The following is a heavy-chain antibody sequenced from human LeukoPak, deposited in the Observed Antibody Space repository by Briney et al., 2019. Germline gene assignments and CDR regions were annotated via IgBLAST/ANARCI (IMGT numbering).Heavy chain of an antibody. Sequence: SETLSLTCTVSGGSISSNYWSWIRQPPGKGLEWIGYVYYSGSTNYNPSLKSRVTMSVDTSKNQFSLKLSSVTAADTAVYYCATESSSPSFTTGYYYMDVWGKGTTVTVSS. V-gene: IGHV4-59*12. CDR2: VYYSGST. CDR1: GGSISSNY. CDR3: ATESSSPSFTTGYYYMDV. D-gene: IGHD2/OR15-2a*01. J-gene: IGHJ6*03.